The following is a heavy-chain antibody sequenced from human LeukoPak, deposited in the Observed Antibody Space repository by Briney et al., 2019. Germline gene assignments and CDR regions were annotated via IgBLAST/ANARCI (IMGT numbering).Heavy chain of an antibody. V-gene: IGHV4-39*01. J-gene: IGHJ4*02. CDR1: GGSISSSSYY. D-gene: IGHD1-26*01. CDR2: IYYSGST. CDR3: ARHSGRTGGYFDY. Sequence: KPSETLSLTCTVSGGSISSSSYYWGWIRQPPGKGLEWIGSIYYSGSTYYNPSLKSRATISVDTSKSQFSLKLSSVTAADTAVYYCARHSGRTGGYFDYWGQGTLVTVSS.